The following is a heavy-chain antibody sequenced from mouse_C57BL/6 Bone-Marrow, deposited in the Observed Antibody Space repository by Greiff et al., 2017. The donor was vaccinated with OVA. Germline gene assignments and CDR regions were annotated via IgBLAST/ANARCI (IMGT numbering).Heavy chain of an antibody. D-gene: IGHD2-12*01. V-gene: IGHV1-50*01. CDR2: IDPSDSYT. CDR1: GYTFTSYW. CDR3: ARSYSGFAY. J-gene: IGHJ3*01. Sequence: VQLQQPGAELVKPGASVKLSCKASGYTFTSYWMQWVKQRPGQGLEWIGEIDPSDSYTNYNQKFKGKSTLTVDKSSSTAYMQLSSLTSEDSAVYYCARSYSGFAYWGQGTLVTVSA.